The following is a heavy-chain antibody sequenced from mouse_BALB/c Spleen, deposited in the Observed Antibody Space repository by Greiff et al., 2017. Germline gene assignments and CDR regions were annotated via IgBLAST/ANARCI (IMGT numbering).Heavy chain of an antibody. J-gene: IGHJ4*01. CDR2: IRSKSNNYAT. Sequence: EVMLVESGGGLVQPKGSLKLSCAASGFTFNTYAMNWVRQAPGKGLEWVARIRSKSNNYATYYADSVKDRFTISRDDSQSMLYLQMNNLKTEDTAMYYCVRRNWYAMDYWGQGTSVTVSS. V-gene: IGHV10-1*02. D-gene: IGHD4-1*01. CDR1: GFTFNTYA. CDR3: VRRNWYAMDY.